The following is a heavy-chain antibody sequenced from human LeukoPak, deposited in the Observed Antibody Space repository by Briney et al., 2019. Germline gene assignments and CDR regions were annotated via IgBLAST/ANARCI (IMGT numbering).Heavy chain of an antibody. J-gene: IGHJ4*02. CDR3: ARRWRYGDYNMNYFDY. D-gene: IGHD4-17*01. Sequence: GASVKVSCKASGYTFTSCYMHWVRQAPGQGLEWMGIINPSGGSTSYAQKFQGRVTMTRDTSTSTVYMELSSLRSEDTAVYYCARRWRYGDYNMNYFDYWGQGTLVTVSS. CDR1: GYTFTSCY. V-gene: IGHV1-46*01. CDR2: INPSGGST.